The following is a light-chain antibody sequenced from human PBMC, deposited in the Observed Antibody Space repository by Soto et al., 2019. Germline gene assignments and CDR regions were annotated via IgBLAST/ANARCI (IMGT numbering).Light chain of an antibody. Sequence: EIVLTQSPGTLSLSPGERATLSCRARQSVSSSYLAWYQQKPGQAPRLLIYGASSRATGIPDRFSGGGSGTDFTLTISRLEPEDFAVYYCQQYGSSLTWTFGQGTKVDIK. V-gene: IGKV3-20*01. CDR3: QQYGSSLTWT. CDR2: GAS. CDR1: QSVSSSY. J-gene: IGKJ1*01.